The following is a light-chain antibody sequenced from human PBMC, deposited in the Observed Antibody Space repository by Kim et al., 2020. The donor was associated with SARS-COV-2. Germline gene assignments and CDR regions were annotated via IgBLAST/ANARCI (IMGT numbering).Light chain of an antibody. V-gene: IGKV1-39*01. Sequence: SASVGDRVPITCRASQTIMRYLHWYQQKPGKAPKLLISSASTLQSGVPSRFSGSGSGTDFTLTISSLQPEDSASYFCQHSYNAPYIFGQGTKLEI. CDR1: QTIMRY. CDR2: SAS. CDR3: QHSYNAPYI. J-gene: IGKJ2*01.